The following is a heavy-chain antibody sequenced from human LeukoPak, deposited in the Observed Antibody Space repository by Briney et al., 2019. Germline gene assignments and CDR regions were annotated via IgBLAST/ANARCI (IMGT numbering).Heavy chain of an antibody. CDR3: ARDFGYCSGTSRPCYFDL. CDR2: IRQEGSEK. V-gene: IGHV3-7*01. Sequence: GGFLRLSCAASGFSFSAYWMSWVRQAPGKGLEWVANIRQEGSEKYYVDSMKGRFTISRDNAKNSLYLQMSSLRAEDTAVYYCARDFGYCSGTSRPCYFDLWGRGTLVTVSS. D-gene: IGHD2-2*01. CDR1: GFSFSAYW. J-gene: IGHJ2*01.